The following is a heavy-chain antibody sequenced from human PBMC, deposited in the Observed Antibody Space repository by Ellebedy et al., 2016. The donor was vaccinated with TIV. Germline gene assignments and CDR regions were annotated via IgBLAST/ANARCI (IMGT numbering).Heavy chain of an antibody. D-gene: IGHD2-21*02. CDR1: GGYLRTYY. J-gene: IGHJ6*02. Sequence: SETLSLXXTVSGGYLRTYYWSWIRQSPGKGLEWIGYIYYSGSIDYNPSLKSRVTISVDTSKNQFSLNLTSVTAADTAVYYCARALAGSNKVTYHFGMDVWGQGTTVTVSS. CDR3: ARALAGSNKVTYHFGMDV. CDR2: IYYSGSI. V-gene: IGHV4-59*01.